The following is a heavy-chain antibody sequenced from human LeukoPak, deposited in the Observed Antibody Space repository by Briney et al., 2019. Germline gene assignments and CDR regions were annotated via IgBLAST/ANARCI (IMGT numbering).Heavy chain of an antibody. CDR1: GYSFTSYW. D-gene: IGHD4-11*01. CDR3: ARRATVTPGYYYYYGMDV. Sequence: GESLKISCKRSGYSFTSYWIGWVRQMPGKGLEWMGIIYPGDSDTRYSPSFQGQVTISADKSISTAYLQWSSLKASDTAMYYCARRATVTPGYYYYYGMDVWGQGTTVTVSS. J-gene: IGHJ6*02. CDR2: IYPGDSDT. V-gene: IGHV5-51*01.